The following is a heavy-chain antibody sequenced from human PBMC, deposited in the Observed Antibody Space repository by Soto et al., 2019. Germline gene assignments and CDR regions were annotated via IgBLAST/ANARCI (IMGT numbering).Heavy chain of an antibody. J-gene: IGHJ4*02. D-gene: IGHD6-13*01. V-gene: IGHV5-51*01. Sequence: SGYTFSNFWIAWVRHLPGKGLEWMGIIYPGDHETRYSPSFHGKVTISADKSINTAYLQWSSLEASDSAFYYCARSPRSSPYFDYWGQGALVTVSS. CDR3: ARSPRSSPYFDY. CDR2: IYPGDHET. CDR1: GYTFSNFW.